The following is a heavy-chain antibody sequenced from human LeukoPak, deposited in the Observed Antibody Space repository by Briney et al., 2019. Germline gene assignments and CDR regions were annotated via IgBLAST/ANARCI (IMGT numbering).Heavy chain of an antibody. CDR1: GGTFSSYA. D-gene: IGHD6-19*01. V-gene: IGHV1-69*13. J-gene: IGHJ4*02. CDR3: ARETAVAGPAYFDY. Sequence: EASVKVSCKASGGTFSSYAISWVRQAPGQGLEWMGGIIPIFGTANYAQKFQGRVTITADESTSTAYMELSSLRSEDTAVYYCARETAVAGPAYFDYWGQGTLVTVSS. CDR2: IIPIFGTA.